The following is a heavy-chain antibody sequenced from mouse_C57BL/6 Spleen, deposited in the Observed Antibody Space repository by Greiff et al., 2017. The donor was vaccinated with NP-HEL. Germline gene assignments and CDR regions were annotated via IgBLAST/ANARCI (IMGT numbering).Heavy chain of an antibody. V-gene: IGHV1-53*01. J-gene: IGHJ3*01. D-gene: IGHD2-4*01. CDR2: INPSNGGT. CDR3: ARSADYDYDVPFAY. CDR1: GYTFTSYW. Sequence: QGQRQKTGTELVKPGASVKLSCKASGYTFTSYWMHWVKQRPGQGLEWIGNINPSNGGTNYNEKFKSKATLTVDKSSSTAYMQLSSLTSEDSAVYYCARSADYDYDVPFAYWGQGTLVTVSA.